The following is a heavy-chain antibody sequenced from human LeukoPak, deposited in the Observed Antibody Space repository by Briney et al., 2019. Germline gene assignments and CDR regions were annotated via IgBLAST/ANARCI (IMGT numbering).Heavy chain of an antibody. CDR1: GFSLSTSGMC. CDR2: IDWDDDK. D-gene: IGHD3-22*01. V-gene: IGHV2-70*11. CDR3: ARIPPSYYYDSSGYARSYYFDY. Sequence: SGPALVKPTQTLTLTCTFSGFSLSTSGMCVSWIRQPPGKALEWLASIDWDDDKYYSTSLKTRLTISKDTSKNQVVLTMTNMDPVDTATYYCARIPPSYYYDSSGYARSYYFDYWGQGTLVTVSS. J-gene: IGHJ4*02.